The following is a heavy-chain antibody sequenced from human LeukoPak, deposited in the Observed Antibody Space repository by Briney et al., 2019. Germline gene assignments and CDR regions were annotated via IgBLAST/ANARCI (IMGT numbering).Heavy chain of an antibody. J-gene: IGHJ4*02. Sequence: LEWVAFIRYDGSNKYYADSVKGRFTISRDNSKNTLYLQMNSLRAEDTAVYYCAKGCTILDYWGQGTLVTVSS. D-gene: IGHD3-9*01. V-gene: IGHV3-30*02. CDR2: IRYDGSNK. CDR3: AKGCTILDY.